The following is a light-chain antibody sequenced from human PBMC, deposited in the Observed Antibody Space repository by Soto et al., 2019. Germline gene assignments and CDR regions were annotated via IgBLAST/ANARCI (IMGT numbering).Light chain of an antibody. Sequence: LTQPPSASGTPGQRVTISCSGSSSNIGSNYVYWYQQLPGTAPKLLIYSNNQRPSGVPDRFSGSKSGTSASLAISGLRSEDEADYCCAAWDDSLSVYVFGTGTKVTVL. CDR2: SNN. J-gene: IGLJ1*01. CDR3: AAWDDSLSVYV. V-gene: IGLV1-47*02. CDR1: SSNIGSNY.